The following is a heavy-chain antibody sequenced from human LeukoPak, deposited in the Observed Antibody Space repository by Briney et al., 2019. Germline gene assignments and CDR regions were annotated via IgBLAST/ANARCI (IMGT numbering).Heavy chain of an antibody. J-gene: IGHJ6*02. V-gene: IGHV3-23*01. CDR1: GFSLSTYA. D-gene: IGHD3-10*01. CDR2: ISGAGGRT. Sequence: GGSLRLSCAASGFSLSTYAMSWVRQAPGKGPEWVSAISGAGGRTYYADSVKGRFTISRDNSKNTLYLQMDSLRAEDTAVYYCAKGGTSGSSYNSFLSGMDVWGQGTTVTVSS. CDR3: AKGGTSGSSYNSFLSGMDV.